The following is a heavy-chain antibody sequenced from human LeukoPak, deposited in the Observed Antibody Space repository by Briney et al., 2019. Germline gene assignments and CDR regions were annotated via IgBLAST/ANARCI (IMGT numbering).Heavy chain of an antibody. CDR3: ASRGVAASGPTSAFDI. CDR1: GFTFSSYG. D-gene: IGHD6-13*01. CDR2: ISYDGSNK. V-gene: IGHV3-30*03. J-gene: IGHJ3*02. Sequence: GGPLRLSCAASGFTFSSYGMHWVRQAPGKGLEGVAVISYDGSNKYYADSVKGRFTISRDNSKNTLYLQMNSLRAEDTAVYYCASRGVAASGPTSAFDIWGEGTMVTVSS.